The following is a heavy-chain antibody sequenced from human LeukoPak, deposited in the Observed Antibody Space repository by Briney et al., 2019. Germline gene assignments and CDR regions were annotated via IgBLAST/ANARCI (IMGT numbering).Heavy chain of an antibody. CDR2: TYYRSKWYN. D-gene: IGHD5-18*01. J-gene: IGHJ3*02. V-gene: IGHV6-1*01. Sequence: SQTLSLTCAISGDSVFSNSSWNWIRQSPSRGLEWLGRTYYRSKWYNDYVVSVKGRININPDTSKNQFSLQLNSVTPEDTAVYYCARGGQGDGYSADEAFDIWGQGTMVTVS. CDR1: GDSVFSNSS. CDR3: ARGGQGDGYSADEAFDI.